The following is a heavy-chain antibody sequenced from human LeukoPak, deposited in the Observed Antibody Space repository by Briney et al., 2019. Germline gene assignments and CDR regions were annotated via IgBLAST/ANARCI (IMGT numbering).Heavy chain of an antibody. V-gene: IGHV1-2*02. CDR3: ARVDPLNLGIPDF. D-gene: IGHD3-16*01. J-gene: IGHJ4*02. CDR2: INPKSGGT. CDR1: GYTFTGYY. Sequence: ASVKVSCKASGYTFTGYYIHWVRQAPGQGLEWMGWINPKSGGTNYAQRLQGRVTLTRDTSINTSYMELSRLRSDDTAVYYCARVDPLNLGIPDFWSQGSLVTVSS.